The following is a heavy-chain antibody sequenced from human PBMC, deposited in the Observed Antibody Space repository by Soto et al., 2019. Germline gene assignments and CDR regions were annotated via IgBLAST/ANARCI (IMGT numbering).Heavy chain of an antibody. CDR2: ITSTGRTL. CDR1: GLTFSDHH. CDR3: ATSGGVWESDY. Sequence: QVQLVESGGGLVKPGGSLRLSCAAFGLTFSDHHMSWIRQAPGKGLEWVSHITSTGRTLYYADSVKGRFTISRDNARNSLYLQMNSLRGEDTAVYYCATSGGVWESDYWGQGTLVTVSS. D-gene: IGHD1-26*01. J-gene: IGHJ4*02. V-gene: IGHV3-11*01.